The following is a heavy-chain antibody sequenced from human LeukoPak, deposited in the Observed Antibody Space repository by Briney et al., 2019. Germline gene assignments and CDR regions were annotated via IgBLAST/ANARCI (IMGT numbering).Heavy chain of an antibody. D-gene: IGHD2-15*01. CDR3: AKDLVVAATSGAFDF. CDR2: ISDSGANT. J-gene: IGHJ3*01. Sequence: GGSLRLSCAASGFTFSTYAMSWVRQAPGKGLEWVSTISDSGANTYYADSVRGRFTISRDNSKNTLYLQMNSLRAEDTAIYHCAKDLVVAATSGAFDFWGQGTMVTVSS. CDR1: GFTFSTYA. V-gene: IGHV3-23*01.